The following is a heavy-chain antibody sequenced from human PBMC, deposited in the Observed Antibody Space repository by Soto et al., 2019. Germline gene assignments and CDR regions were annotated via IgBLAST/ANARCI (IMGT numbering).Heavy chain of an antibody. Sequence: EVQLVETGGGLTQPGGSLRLSCENSGFTVNSYYMSWVRQAPGKGLEWVSLIYAGGSTYYADSVRGRFTISSDNSRNNLYLQMNSMRVEDTAVYDCSRSFDSGYIHHWGQVTLVTVGS. D-gene: IGHD2-8*02. CDR2: IYAGGST. CDR3: SRSFDSGYIHH. CDR1: GFTVNSYY. V-gene: IGHV3-53*02. J-gene: IGHJ4*02.